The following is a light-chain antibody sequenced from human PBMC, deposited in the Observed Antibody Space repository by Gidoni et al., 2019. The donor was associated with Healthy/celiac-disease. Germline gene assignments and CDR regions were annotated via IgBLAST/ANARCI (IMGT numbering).Light chain of an antibody. CDR3: QQYDNLHALT. CDR1: QDISNY. Sequence: DIQMTQYSSSLSASVGDRVTITCQASQDISNYLNWYQQKPGKAPKLLIYAASNLETGVPSRFSGIGSGTYFTFTISSLQPEDIATYYCQQYDNLHALTFGGGTKVEIK. CDR2: AAS. J-gene: IGKJ4*01. V-gene: IGKV1-33*01.